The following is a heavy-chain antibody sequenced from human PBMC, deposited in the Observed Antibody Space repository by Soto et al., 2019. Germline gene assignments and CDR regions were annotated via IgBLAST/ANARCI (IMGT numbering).Heavy chain of an antibody. CDR3: ARPPGYISDWYYFDL. Sequence: QVQLVQSGAEVKKPGASVKVSCEASGYSFIDYYIHWVRQAPGQGVEWMGRISPKSGGTNYAQKFEGRVTMTWDTSLNTAYMELSSLKSDDTAVYYCARPPGYISDWYYFDLWGQGTRVTVSS. V-gene: IGHV1-2*02. CDR1: GYSFIDYY. CDR2: ISPKSGGT. J-gene: IGHJ4*02. D-gene: IGHD3-9*01.